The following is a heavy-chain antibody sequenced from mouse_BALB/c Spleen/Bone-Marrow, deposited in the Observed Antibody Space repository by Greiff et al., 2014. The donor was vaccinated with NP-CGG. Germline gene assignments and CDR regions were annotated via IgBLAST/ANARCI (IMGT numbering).Heavy chain of an antibody. J-gene: IGHJ4*01. Sequence: EVQLVESGGGLVQPGGSRKLSCAASGFTFSSFGMHWVRQAPEKGLEWVAYIGSGSSTIYYADTVKGRFTISRDNPKNTLFLQMTSLRSEDTAMYYCAGGAYYYGSSYDAMDYWGQGTSVTVSS. CDR3: AGGAYYYGSSYDAMDY. CDR1: GFTFSSFG. V-gene: IGHV5-17*02. CDR2: IGSGSSTI. D-gene: IGHD1-1*01.